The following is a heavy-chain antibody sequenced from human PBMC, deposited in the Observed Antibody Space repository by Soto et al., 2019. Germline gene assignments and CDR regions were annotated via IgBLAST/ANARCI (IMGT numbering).Heavy chain of an antibody. J-gene: IGHJ6*02. CDR1: GGTFSSYA. V-gene: IGHV1-69*01. D-gene: IGHD5-12*01. CDR2: IIPIFGTA. Sequence: QVQLVQSGAEVKKPGSSVKVSCKASGGTFSSYAISWVRQAPGQGLEWMGGIIPIFGTANYAQKFQGRVMIPADEATSTAYMERSSLRSEDTAVYYCASRPPVATPVYYYYGMDVWGQGTTVTVSS. CDR3: ASRPPVATPVYYYYGMDV.